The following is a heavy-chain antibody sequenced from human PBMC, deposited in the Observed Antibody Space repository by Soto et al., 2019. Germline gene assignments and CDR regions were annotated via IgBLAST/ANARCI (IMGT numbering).Heavy chain of an antibody. J-gene: IGHJ4*02. Sequence: EVQLVESGGGLVQPGRSPRLSCAASGFTFDDYAMHWVRQAPGKGLEWVSGISWNSGSIGYADSVKGRFTISRDNAKNSLYLQMNSLRAEDTALYYCAKDTESNYYGSGSFDYWGQGTLVTVSS. CDR3: AKDTESNYYGSGSFDY. CDR2: ISWNSGSI. V-gene: IGHV3-9*01. CDR1: GFTFDDYA. D-gene: IGHD3-10*01.